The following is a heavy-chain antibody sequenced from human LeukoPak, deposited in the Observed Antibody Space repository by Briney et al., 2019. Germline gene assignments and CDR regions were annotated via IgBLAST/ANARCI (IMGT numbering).Heavy chain of an antibody. Sequence: SVKVSCKASGVTFSSYAISWVRHAPGQGLEWMGRIIPIFGTANYAQKFQGRVTITTDESTSTAYMELSSLRSEDTAVYYCARDPTYCGGDCSQYYWGQGTLVTVSS. V-gene: IGHV1-69*05. CDR2: IIPIFGTA. CDR3: ARDPTYCGGDCSQYY. CDR1: GVTFSSYA. D-gene: IGHD2-21*02. J-gene: IGHJ4*02.